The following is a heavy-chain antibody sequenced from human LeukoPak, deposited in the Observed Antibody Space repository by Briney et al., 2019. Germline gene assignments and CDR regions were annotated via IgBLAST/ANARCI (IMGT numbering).Heavy chain of an antibody. V-gene: IGHV3-73*01. D-gene: IGHD3-22*01. Sequence: RGSLKLSCAASGFTFSGSAMHWVRQASGKGLEWVGRIRNKANSYATAYSGSVKGRFTISRDDSKNTAYLQMNSLKTEDTAVYYCTRRSSDDSSGYYVHWGQGTLVTVSS. CDR1: GFTFSGSA. J-gene: IGHJ4*02. CDR2: IRNKANSYAT. CDR3: TRRSSDDSSGYYVH.